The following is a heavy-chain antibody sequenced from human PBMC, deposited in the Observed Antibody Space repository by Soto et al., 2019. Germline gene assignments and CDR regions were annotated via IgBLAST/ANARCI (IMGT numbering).Heavy chain of an antibody. J-gene: IGHJ4*02. Sequence: GGSLRLSCAASGFTFSSYSMNWVRQAPGKGLEWVSYISGSSGSIYYADSLKGRFTISRDNAKNSLYLQMNSLRDEDTAVYYCARVLGYNYGPFDYWGQGTLVTVSS. CDR3: ARVLGYNYGPFDY. CDR1: GFTFSSYS. CDR2: ISGSSGSI. D-gene: IGHD5-18*01. V-gene: IGHV3-48*02.